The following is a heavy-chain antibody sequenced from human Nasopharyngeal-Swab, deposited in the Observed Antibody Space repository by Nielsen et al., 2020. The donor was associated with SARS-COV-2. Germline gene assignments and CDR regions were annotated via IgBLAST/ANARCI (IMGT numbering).Heavy chain of an antibody. D-gene: IGHD3-10*01. J-gene: IGHJ6*03. CDR1: GLVFSTYS. Sequence: GGSLRLSCAASGLVFSTYSMHWVRLAPGKGLEWVALISVDGRNSNYADSVKGRFIISRDNSEKTVDLQMNSLRGEDTAVYYCARARGYLTHYYMDVWGSGTTVTVSS. CDR3: ARARGYLTHYYMDV. CDR2: ISVDGRNS. V-gene: IGHV3-30*04.